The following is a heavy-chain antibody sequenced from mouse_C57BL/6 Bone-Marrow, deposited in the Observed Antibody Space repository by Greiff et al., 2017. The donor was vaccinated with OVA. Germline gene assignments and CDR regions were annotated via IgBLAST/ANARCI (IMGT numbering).Heavy chain of an antibody. J-gene: IGHJ4*01. CDR3: ARHEAPLITTVVATENAMDY. CDR2: FYPGSGSI. CDR1: GYTFTEYT. Sequence: VQLQQSGAELVKPGASVKLSCKASGYTFTEYTIHWVKQRSGQGLEWIGWFYPGSGSIKYNEKFKDKATLTADKSSSTVYMELSRLTSEDSAVYFCARHEAPLITTVVATENAMDYWGQGTSVTVSS. V-gene: IGHV1-62-2*01. D-gene: IGHD1-1*01.